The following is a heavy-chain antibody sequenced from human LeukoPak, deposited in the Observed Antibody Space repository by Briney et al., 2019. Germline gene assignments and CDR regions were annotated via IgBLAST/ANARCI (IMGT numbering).Heavy chain of an antibody. CDR2: ISSSGSTI. Sequence: PGGSLRLSCAASGFTFSSYEMNWVRQAPGKGLEWVSYISSSGSTIHYADSVKGRFTISRDNAKNSLYLQMNSLRAEDTAVYYCASLPVWFLFDYWGQGTLVTVSS. V-gene: IGHV3-48*03. J-gene: IGHJ4*02. D-gene: IGHD3-10*01. CDR1: GFTFSSYE. CDR3: ASLPVWFLFDY.